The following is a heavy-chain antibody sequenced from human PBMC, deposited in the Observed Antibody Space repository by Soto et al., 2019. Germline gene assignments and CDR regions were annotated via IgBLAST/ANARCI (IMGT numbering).Heavy chain of an antibody. CDR2: ISCSGDST. D-gene: IGHD6-19*01. Sequence: EVQLLESGGGLVQPGGSLRLSCAPSGFIFSSYVMSWVRQAPGRGLEWVSGISCSGDSTYYADSVKGRFTISRDNSKHTLYMQMNILRAEDTAIYYCAKDQGVYSSGWYAAWYFDVWGRGTLVTVSS. CDR1: GFIFSSYV. CDR3: AKDQGVYSSGWYAAWYFDV. J-gene: IGHJ2*01. V-gene: IGHV3-23*01.